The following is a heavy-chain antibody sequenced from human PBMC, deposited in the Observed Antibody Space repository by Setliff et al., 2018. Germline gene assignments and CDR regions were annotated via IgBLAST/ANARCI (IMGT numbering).Heavy chain of an antibody. CDR2: IHSSGRS. Sequence: SETLSLTCTVSDVSISGYYWSWIRQPPGKGLEWIGYIHSSGRSNYNPSLKSRVTISIDTSKNQFSLKLSSVTAADTAVYYCARAPPNRYSGSYEYFYMDVWGKGTTVTVSS. CDR1: DVSISGYY. D-gene: IGHD1-26*01. V-gene: IGHV4-4*08. J-gene: IGHJ6*03. CDR3: ARAPPNRYSGSYEYFYMDV.